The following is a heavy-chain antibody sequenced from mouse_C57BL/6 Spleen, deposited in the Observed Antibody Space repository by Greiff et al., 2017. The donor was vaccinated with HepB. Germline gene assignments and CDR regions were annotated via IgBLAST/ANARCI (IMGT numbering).Heavy chain of an antibody. CDR2: IYPRSGNT. CDR1: GYTFTSYG. D-gene: IGHD2-1*01. V-gene: IGHV1-81*01. CDR3: ARSGNYAYAIDY. J-gene: IGHJ4*01. Sequence: VQLQQSGAELARPGASVKLSCKASGYTFTSYGISWVKQRTGQGLEWIGEIYPRSGNTYYNEKFKGKATLTADKSSSTAYMELRSLTSEDSAVYFWARSGNYAYAIDYWGQGTSVTVSS.